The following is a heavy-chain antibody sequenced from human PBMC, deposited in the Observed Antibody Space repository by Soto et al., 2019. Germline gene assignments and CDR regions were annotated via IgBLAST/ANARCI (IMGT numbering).Heavy chain of an antibody. CDR2: IIPIFGTA. J-gene: IGHJ6*04. Sequence: QVQLVQSGAEVKKPGSSVKVSCKASGGTFTSSAISWVRQAPGQGLEWMGGIIPIFGTANYAQKFQGRVTITADESTSTAYMELSSLRSEDTAVYYCACYVGYFGASYCMDGWRKGTTVTVSS. D-gene: IGHD3-9*01. CDR3: ACYVGYFGASYCMDG. CDR1: GGTFTSSA. V-gene: IGHV1-69*01.